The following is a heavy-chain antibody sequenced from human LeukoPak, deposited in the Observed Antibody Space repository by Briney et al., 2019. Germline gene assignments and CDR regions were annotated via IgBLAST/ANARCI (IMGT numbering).Heavy chain of an antibody. D-gene: IGHD2-21*02. V-gene: IGHV3-33*08. J-gene: IGHJ4*02. CDR2: MWYDGSNK. CDR3: ARGGWRTVTAIDY. Sequence: PGGSLRLSCAASGFTFRSYGMHWARQAPGKGLEWVAVMWYDGSNKYYRDSVKGRFTISREDSKSTLYLQMNSLRAEDTAVYYCARGGWRTVTAIDYWGQGTLVTVSS. CDR1: GFTFRSYG.